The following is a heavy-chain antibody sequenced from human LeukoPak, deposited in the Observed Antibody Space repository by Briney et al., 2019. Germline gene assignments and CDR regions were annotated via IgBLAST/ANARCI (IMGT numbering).Heavy chain of an antibody. V-gene: IGHV4-39*01. CDR3: ARGPAGRGSRGIYYYYYGMDV. CDR2: IYYSGST. CDR1: GGSISSSSYY. D-gene: IGHD3-10*01. J-gene: IGHJ6*02. Sequence: PSETLYLTCTVSGGSISSSSYYWGWIRQPPGKGLEWIGSIYYSGSTYYNPSLKSRVTISVDTSKNQFSLKLSSVTAADTAVYYCARGPAGRGSRGIYYYYYGMDVWGQGTTVTVSS.